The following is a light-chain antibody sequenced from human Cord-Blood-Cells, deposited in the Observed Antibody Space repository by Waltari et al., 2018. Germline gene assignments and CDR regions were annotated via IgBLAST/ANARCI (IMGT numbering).Light chain of an antibody. J-gene: IGKJ1*01. CDR1: QSVLSSSNNKNY. Sequence: DIVMIQSPDSLAVSLGERATINCKSSQSVLSSSNNKNYLAWYQQKPGQPPKLLIYRASTLESGFPDRCSGSGSGTDFTLTISSLQAEDVAVYYCQQYYSTPWTFGQGTKVEIK. V-gene: IGKV4-1*01. CDR2: RAS. CDR3: QQYYSTPWT.